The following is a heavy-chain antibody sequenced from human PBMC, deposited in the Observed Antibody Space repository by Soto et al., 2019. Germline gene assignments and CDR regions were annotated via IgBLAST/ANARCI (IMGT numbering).Heavy chain of an antibody. CDR2: ISSDEVHN. J-gene: IGHJ4*02. CDR3: ARAYGDSWYAGY. V-gene: IGHV3-30-3*01. CDR1: EFRFSTSP. D-gene: IGHD6-13*01. Sequence: QVQLVESGGGVVQPGGSLRLSCAASEFRFSTSPMHWVRQAPGEGLDWVAFISSDEVHNYYADSVRGRFTVSRDNSRNTLYLQMNSLRTEDTAVYFCARAYGDSWYAGYWGQGTLVTVSS.